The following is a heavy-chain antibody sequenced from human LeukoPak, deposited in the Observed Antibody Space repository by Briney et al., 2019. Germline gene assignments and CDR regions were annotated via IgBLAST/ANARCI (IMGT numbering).Heavy chain of an antibody. CDR2: ISYDGSNK. D-gene: IGHD2-2*02. Sequence: GGSLRLSCAASGFTFSSYAMHWVRQAPGKGLEWVAVISYDGSNKYYADSVKGRFTISRDNSKNTLYLQMNSLRAEDTAVYYCASEASLGYCSSTSCYILDYWGQGTLVTVSS. CDR1: GFTFSSYA. CDR3: ASEASLGYCSSTSCYILDY. J-gene: IGHJ4*02. V-gene: IGHV3-30-3*01.